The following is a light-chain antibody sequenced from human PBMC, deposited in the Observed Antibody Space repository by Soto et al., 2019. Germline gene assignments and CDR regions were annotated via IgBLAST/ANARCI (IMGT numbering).Light chain of an antibody. CDR3: STYIAYRTLEV. V-gene: IGLV2-14*03. Sequence: QSVLTQPDSVSASLGESITISCTGTNTDIGGYNYVSWYQQHPGKAPKLVIYDVTSRPSGIPNRFSGSKSGFTASLTISGLQAEVDAHYFCSTYIAYRTLEVFGTGTKVTVL. CDR2: DVT. CDR1: NTDIGGYNY. J-gene: IGLJ1*01.